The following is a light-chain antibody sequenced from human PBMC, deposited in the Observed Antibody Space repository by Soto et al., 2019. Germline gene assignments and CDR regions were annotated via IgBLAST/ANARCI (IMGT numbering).Light chain of an antibody. CDR2: LNSDGSH. Sequence: QLVLTQSPSASASLGASVKLTCTLGSGHSSYAIAWHQQQPEKGPRYLMKLNSDGSHNKGDGIPDRFSGSSSGAERYLTISSLQSEDEADYYCQTWGTGIVIFGGGTKITVL. J-gene: IGLJ2*01. CDR1: SGHSSYA. CDR3: QTWGTGIVI. V-gene: IGLV4-69*01.